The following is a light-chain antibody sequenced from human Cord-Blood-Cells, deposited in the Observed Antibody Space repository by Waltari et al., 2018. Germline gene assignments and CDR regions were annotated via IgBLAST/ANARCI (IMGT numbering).Light chain of an antibody. CDR3: LLSYSGARLVV. CDR1: TGAVTSGHY. J-gene: IGLJ2*01. V-gene: IGLV7-46*01. Sequence: QAVVTQEPSLTVSPGGTVTLTCGSSTGAVTSGHYPYWFQQKPGQAPRTLIYDTSNKHSWTPARVSGSLRGGKAALTLSGAQPEDEAEYYCLLSYSGARLVVFGGGTKLTVL. CDR2: DTS.